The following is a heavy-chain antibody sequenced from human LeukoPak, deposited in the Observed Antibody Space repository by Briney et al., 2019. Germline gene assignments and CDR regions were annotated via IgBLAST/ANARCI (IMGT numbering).Heavy chain of an antibody. CDR2: INHRGVT. CDR1: GGSFSGYF. V-gene: IGHV4-34*01. Sequence: KTSENLSLTCAVYGGSFSGYFCWIRQSPGKGLEWIGEINHRGVTNYRPSLGGRVSIFTDRSLNQFSLRLTSVTAADTGTYYCASGPGTSVIRGVSPKYWGQGTPVTVSS. CDR3: ASGPGTSVIRGVSPKY. D-gene: IGHD3-10*01. J-gene: IGHJ4*02.